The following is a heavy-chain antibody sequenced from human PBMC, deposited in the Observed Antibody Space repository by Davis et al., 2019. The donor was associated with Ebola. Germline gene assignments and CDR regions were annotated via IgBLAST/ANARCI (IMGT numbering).Heavy chain of an antibody. V-gene: IGHV3-9*01. D-gene: IGHD6-13*01. CDR3: ARAPHSSSWLSY. CDR1: GFTFSSYW. CDR2: ISWNSGSI. J-gene: IGHJ4*02. Sequence: GGSLRLSCAASGFTFSSYWMHWVRQAPGKGLEWVSGISWNSGSIGYADSVKGRFTISRDNAKNSLYLQMNSLRAEDTAVYYCARAPHSSSWLSYWGQGTLVTVSS.